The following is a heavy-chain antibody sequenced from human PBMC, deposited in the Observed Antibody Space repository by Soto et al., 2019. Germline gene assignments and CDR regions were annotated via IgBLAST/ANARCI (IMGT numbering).Heavy chain of an antibody. J-gene: IGHJ4*02. D-gene: IGHD3-10*01. CDR2: FHPEDGET. CDR3: ATRPNYYGSGIYYFDY. Sequence: ASVKVSCKVFGYTLTELSMHWVRQTPGKGLEWMGGFHPEDGETIYAQKFQGRVTMTEDTSTDTAYMELSSLRSEDTAVYYCATRPNYYGSGIYYFDYWGQGTLVTVSS. V-gene: IGHV1-24*01. CDR1: GYTLTELS.